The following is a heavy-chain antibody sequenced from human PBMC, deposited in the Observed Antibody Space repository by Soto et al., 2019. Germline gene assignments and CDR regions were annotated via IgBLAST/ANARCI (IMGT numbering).Heavy chain of an antibody. CDR2: ISGSSTYI. CDR1: GFTFSSNE. Sequence: QLVESGGGSVQPGGSLRLSCAPSGFTFSSNEMNWVRQAPGKGLEWVSSISGSSTYIYYADRVKGRFTISRDNAKNSLYLRMDSLRAEDTAVYYCARGDGTGLYNSGWSPRYWGQGTLVTVSS. D-gene: IGHD6-19*01. V-gene: IGHV3-48*03. CDR3: ARGDGTGLYNSGWSPRY. J-gene: IGHJ4*02.